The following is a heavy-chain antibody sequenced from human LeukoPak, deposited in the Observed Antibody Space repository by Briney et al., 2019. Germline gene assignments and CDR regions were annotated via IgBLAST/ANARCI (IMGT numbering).Heavy chain of an antibody. J-gene: IGHJ6*02. CDR1: GGSISSGGYY. V-gene: IGHV4-31*03. D-gene: IGHD2-15*01. CDR2: IYYSGST. Sequence: SETLSLTCTVSGGSISSGGYYWSWIRQHPGKGLEWTGYIYYSGSTYYNPSLKSRVTISVDTSKNQFSLKLSSVTAADTAVYYCARERVVEGYYYYSMDVWGQGTTVTVSS. CDR3: ARERVVEGYYYYSMDV.